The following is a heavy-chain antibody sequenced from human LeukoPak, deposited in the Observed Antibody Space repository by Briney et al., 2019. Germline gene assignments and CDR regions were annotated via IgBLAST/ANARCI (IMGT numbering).Heavy chain of an antibody. J-gene: IGHJ6*04. Sequence: GGSLRLSCAASGFTFSSYEMNWVRQAPGKGLEWVSYISSSGSTIYYADAVKGRFTISRDNAKNSLYLQMNSLRAEDTAVYYSAELGITMIGGVWGKGTTVTISS. V-gene: IGHV3-48*03. CDR2: ISSSGSTI. D-gene: IGHD3-10*02. CDR3: AELGITMIGGV. CDR1: GFTFSSYE.